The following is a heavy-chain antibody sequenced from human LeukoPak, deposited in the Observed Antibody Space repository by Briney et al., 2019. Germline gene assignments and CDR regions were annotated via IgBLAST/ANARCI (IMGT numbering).Heavy chain of an antibody. CDR1: GFTFSNAW. V-gene: IGHV3-11*04. Sequence: MAGGSLRLSCAASGFTFSNAWMSWVRQAPGKGLEWVSYISSSGSTIYYADSVKGRFTISRDNAKNSLYLQMNSLRAEDTAVYYCARVGQQAAAGVFDYWGQGTLVTVSS. J-gene: IGHJ4*02. D-gene: IGHD6-13*01. CDR2: ISSSGSTI. CDR3: ARVGQQAAAGVFDY.